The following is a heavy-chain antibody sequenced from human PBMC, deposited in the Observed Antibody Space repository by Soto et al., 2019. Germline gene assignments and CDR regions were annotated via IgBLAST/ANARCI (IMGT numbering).Heavy chain of an antibody. CDR3: ARSLVVVTLYGMDV. Sequence: PSETLSLTXAVYGGSFSGYYWSWIRQPPGKGLEWIGEINHSGSTNYNPSLKSRVTISVDTSKNQFSLKLSSVTAADTAVYYCARSLVVVTLYGMDVWGQGTTVTVSS. CDR1: GGSFSGYY. CDR2: INHSGST. J-gene: IGHJ6*02. V-gene: IGHV4-34*01. D-gene: IGHD2-21*02.